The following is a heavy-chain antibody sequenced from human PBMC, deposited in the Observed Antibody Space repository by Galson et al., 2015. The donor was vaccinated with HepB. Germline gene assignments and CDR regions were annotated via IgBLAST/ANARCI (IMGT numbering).Heavy chain of an antibody. CDR3: ARVHGAAVVPAAIGRYYYYMDV. CDR2: ISSSSSYI. V-gene: IGHV3-21*01. Sequence: SLRLSCAASGFTFSSYSMNWVRQAPGKGLEWVSSISSSSSYIYYADSVKGRFTISRDNAKNSLYLQMNSLRAEDTAVYYCARVHGAAVVPAAIGRYYYYMDVWGKGTTVTVSS. J-gene: IGHJ6*03. CDR1: GFTFSSYS. D-gene: IGHD2-2*01.